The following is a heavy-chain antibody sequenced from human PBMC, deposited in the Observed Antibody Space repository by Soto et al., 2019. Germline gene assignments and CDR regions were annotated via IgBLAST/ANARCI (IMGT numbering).Heavy chain of an antibody. CDR1: GYTFTSYW. CDR2: IYPGDSDT. J-gene: IGHJ4*02. V-gene: IGHV5-51*01. CDR3: ARQKRGSSYGGPFDS. Sequence: GESLKISCKGSGYTFTSYWIAWVRQMPGKGLEWMGIIYPGDSDTRYSPSFQGQVTISVDKSISTAYLQWSSLKASDSAMYYCARQKRGSSYGGPFDSWGQGTLVTVSS. D-gene: IGHD5-18*01.